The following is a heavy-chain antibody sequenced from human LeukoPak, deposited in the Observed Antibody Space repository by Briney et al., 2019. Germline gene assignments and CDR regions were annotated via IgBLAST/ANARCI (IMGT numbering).Heavy chain of an antibody. J-gene: IGHJ4*02. D-gene: IGHD1-26*01. V-gene: IGHV1-46*01. CDR3: ARVNGGSYHIYYFDY. Sequence: GASVKVSCKASGHTFTSYYMHWVRQAPGQGLEWMGIINPSGGSTSYAQKFQGRVTMTRDTSTSTVYMELSSLRSEDTAVYYCARVNGGSYHIYYFDYWGQGTLVTVSS. CDR2: INPSGGST. CDR1: GHTFTSYY.